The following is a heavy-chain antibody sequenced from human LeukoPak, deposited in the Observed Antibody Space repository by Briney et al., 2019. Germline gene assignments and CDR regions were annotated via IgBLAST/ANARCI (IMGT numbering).Heavy chain of an antibody. Sequence: SETLSLTCTVSGVSISSGGYYWSWIRQHPGKGLEWIGYIYYSGSTYYNPSLKSRVTISIDTSKNQFSLKLSSVTAADTAVYYCATEAVAGKNYWGQGTLVTVFS. CDR3: ATEAVAGKNY. D-gene: IGHD6-19*01. CDR2: IYYSGST. J-gene: IGHJ4*02. CDR1: GVSISSGGYY. V-gene: IGHV4-31*03.